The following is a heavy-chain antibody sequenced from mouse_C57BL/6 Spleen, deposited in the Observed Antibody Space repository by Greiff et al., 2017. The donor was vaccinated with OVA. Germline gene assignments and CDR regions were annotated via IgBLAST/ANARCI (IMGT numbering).Heavy chain of an antibody. D-gene: IGHD2-4*01. CDR2: LWRGGST. CDR3: ARGGVYYDYDGFAD. CDR1: GFSLTSYG. J-gene: IGHJ3*01. Sequence: QVQLQQSGPGLVQPSQSLSITCTVSGFSLTSYGVHWVRQSPGKGLEWLGVLWRGGSTDYNAAFISRLSISKDNSKGQVFFKMNSLQADETAIYDCARGGVYYDYDGFADWGKGTLVTVSA. V-gene: IGHV2-2*01.